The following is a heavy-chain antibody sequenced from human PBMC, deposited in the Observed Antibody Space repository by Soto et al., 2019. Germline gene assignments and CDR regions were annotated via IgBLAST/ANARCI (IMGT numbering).Heavy chain of an antibody. J-gene: IGHJ4*02. CDR2: ISYDGSNK. D-gene: IGHD2-8*01. CDR1: GFTFSSYA. Sequence: QVQLVESGGGVVQPGRSLRLSCAASGFTFSSYAMHWVRQAPGKGLEWVAVISYDGSNKYYADSVKGRFTISRDNSKNTLYLQMTSLRAEDTAVYYCARFGTVYAFDYWGQGTLVTVSS. CDR3: ARFGTVYAFDY. V-gene: IGHV3-30-3*01.